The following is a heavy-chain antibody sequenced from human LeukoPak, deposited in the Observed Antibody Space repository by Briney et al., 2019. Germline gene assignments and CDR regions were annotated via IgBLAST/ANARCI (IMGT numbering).Heavy chain of an antibody. V-gene: IGHV4-39*07. J-gene: IGHJ4*02. CDR2: IYYSGST. Sequence: KPSETLSLTCTVSGGSISSSSYYWGWIRQPPGKGLEWIGSIYYSGSTYYNPSLKSRVTISVDTSKNQFSLKLSSVTAADTAVYYCASPGIRGYSYGLYFWGQGTLVTVSS. CDR3: ASPGIRGYSYGLYF. D-gene: IGHD5-18*01. CDR1: GGSISSSSYY.